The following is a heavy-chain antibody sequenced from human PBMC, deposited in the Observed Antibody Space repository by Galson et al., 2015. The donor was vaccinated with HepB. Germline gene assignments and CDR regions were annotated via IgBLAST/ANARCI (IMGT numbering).Heavy chain of an antibody. J-gene: IGHJ4*02. D-gene: IGHD6-19*01. CDR1: GFTVSSNY. V-gene: IGHV3-66*01. Sequence: SLRLSCAVSGFTVSSNYMSWVRQTPGKGLEWVSVIFSGGGTNYAASMKGRFTISRDNSKNTLYLQMNSLRAEDTAVYYCASFMVAGTATGAIDYWGQGTLVTVSS. CDR2: IFSGGGT. CDR3: ASFMVAGTATGAIDY.